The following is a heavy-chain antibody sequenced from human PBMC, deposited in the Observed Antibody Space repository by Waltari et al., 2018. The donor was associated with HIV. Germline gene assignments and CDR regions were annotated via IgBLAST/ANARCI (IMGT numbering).Heavy chain of an antibody. Sequence: EVQVVESGGGLVQPGGSLRLSCAASGFTFDTYWMSWVRQAPGKGLEWVANIHQDGSEKNYVDSVKGRFTISRDNAKNTLYLQMNSLRAEDTAIYYCATDSSRWYRRGYLDYWGQGTLVTVSS. CDR2: IHQDGSEK. CDR1: GFTFDTYW. V-gene: IGHV3-7*01. J-gene: IGHJ4*02. CDR3: ATDSSRWYRRGYLDY. D-gene: IGHD6-19*01.